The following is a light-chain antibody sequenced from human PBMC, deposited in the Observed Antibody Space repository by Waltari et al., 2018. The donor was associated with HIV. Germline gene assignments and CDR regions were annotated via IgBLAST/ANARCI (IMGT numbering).Light chain of an antibody. V-gene: IGLV2-14*03. J-gene: IGLJ1*01. CDR1: SSDLHVYTY. Sequence: ISCTGISSDLHVYTYFSWYQQHPGKAPKLLIYDVSNRRSGVSHRFSGSKSANTASLTISGLQAEDEADYYCTSYTTTSTLYVVGAGTKVTV. CDR2: DVS. CDR3: TSYTTTSTLYV.